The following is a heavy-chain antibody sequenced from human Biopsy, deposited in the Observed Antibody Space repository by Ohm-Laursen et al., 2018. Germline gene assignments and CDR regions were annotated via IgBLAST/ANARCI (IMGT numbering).Heavy chain of an antibody. V-gene: IGHV1-2*02. CDR2: INPNGGDI. D-gene: IGHD3-10*01. J-gene: IGHJ4*02. CDR3: ARASMIRGVMDVDY. Sequence: ASVKVSCKASGYTFTGHYMHWVRQAPGQGLEWMGWINPNGGDINYAQKFQGRVTMTTDTSVSTAYMELSGLTFDDTAVYYCARASMIRGVMDVDYWGQGTLVSVSS. CDR1: GYTFTGHY.